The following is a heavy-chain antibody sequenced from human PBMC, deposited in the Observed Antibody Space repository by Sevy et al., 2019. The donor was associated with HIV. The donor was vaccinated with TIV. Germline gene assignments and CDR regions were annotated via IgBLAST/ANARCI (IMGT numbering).Heavy chain of an antibody. CDR2: IIPIFGTA. Sequence: ASVKVSCKASGGTFSSYAISWVRQAPGQGLEWMGGIIPIFGTANYAQKFQGRVTITADESTSTAYMELSSLRSEDTAVYYCARTHQVFRITMIVNKNYYYGMDVWGQGTTVTVSS. D-gene: IGHD3-22*01. CDR1: GGTFSSYA. CDR3: ARTHQVFRITMIVNKNYYYGMDV. V-gene: IGHV1-69*13. J-gene: IGHJ6*02.